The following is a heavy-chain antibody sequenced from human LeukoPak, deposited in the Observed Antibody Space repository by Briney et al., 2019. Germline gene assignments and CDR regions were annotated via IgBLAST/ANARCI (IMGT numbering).Heavy chain of an antibody. CDR2: ISGSGGST. D-gene: IGHD6-13*01. CDR3: AKDRYSSSGNWFDP. V-gene: IGHV3-23*01. CDR1: GFTFSSYA. Sequence: GGSLRLSCAASGFTFSSYAMSWVRRAPGKGLEWVSAISGSGGSTYYADSVKGRFTISRDNSKNTLYPQMNSLRAEDTAVYYCAKDRYSSSGNWFDPWGQGTLVTVSS. J-gene: IGHJ5*02.